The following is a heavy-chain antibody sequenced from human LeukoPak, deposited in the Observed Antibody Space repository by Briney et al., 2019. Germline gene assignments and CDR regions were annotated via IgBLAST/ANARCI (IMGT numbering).Heavy chain of an antibody. D-gene: IGHD3-16*02. V-gene: IGHV4-38-2*02. CDR2: IPDGGNT. CDR1: GDSFNNGLY. CDR3: ANLSIDY. J-gene: IGHJ4*02. Sequence: SETLSLTCTVSGDSFNNGLYWGWIRQPPGKCLEWIGSIPDGGNTYYNPSLKSRVTIAVDTSKKQFSLKLNSVTAADTAVYYCANLSIDYWGQGILVTVSS.